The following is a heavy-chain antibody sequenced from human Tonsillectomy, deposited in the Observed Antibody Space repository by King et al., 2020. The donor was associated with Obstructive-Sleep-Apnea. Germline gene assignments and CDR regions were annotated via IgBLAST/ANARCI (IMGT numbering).Heavy chain of an antibody. D-gene: IGHD5-12*01. CDR1: GFTFSDYS. Sequence: VQLVESGGGLVKPGGSLRLSCAASGFTFSDYSMNWVRQAPGKGLEWISSITSSSNYIYYVDSMKGRLSISRDNAKNSLYLQMNSLRAEDTAVYYCARELTRYGYRGYEKYYYGMDVWGQGTTVTVSS. CDR3: ARELTRYGYRGYEKYYYGMDV. J-gene: IGHJ6*02. V-gene: IGHV3-21*01. CDR2: ITSSSNYI.